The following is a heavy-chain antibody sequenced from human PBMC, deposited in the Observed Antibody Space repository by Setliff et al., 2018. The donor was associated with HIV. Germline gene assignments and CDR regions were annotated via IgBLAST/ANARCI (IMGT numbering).Heavy chain of an antibody. CDR1: GASISSNT. Sequence: LPETLSLTCIVSGASISSNTWSWIRQAPGKGLQWIGFIYNSVTTNYNPSLKSRVTISLDTSKNQFSLKLTSVTAADTAVYYCARGGTSSNWFGPWGQGTLVTVSS. CDR3: ARGGTSSNWFGP. D-gene: IGHD2-2*01. J-gene: IGHJ5*02. V-gene: IGHV4-59*01. CDR2: IYNSVTT.